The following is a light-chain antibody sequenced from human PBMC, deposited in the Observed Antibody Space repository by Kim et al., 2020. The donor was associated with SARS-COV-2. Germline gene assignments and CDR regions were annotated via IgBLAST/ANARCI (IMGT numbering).Light chain of an antibody. CDR1: QDIGDY. CDR2: ATS. V-gene: IGKV1-16*01. J-gene: IGKJ4*01. Sequence: ASVGDRVTITCRESQDIGDYLAWFQQKPGKAPKSLIYATSTLQSGVPSSFSGSRSGAEYTRTISSLQIEDFATYYCQHYKAYPPTFGGGTKVDIK. CDR3: QHYKAYPPT.